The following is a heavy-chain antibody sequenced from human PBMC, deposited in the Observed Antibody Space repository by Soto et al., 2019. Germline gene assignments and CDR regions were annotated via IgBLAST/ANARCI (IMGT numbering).Heavy chain of an antibody. CDR1: GDSISTTDYY. CDR3: ARCSAYNAWFDP. D-gene: IGHD5-12*01. CDR2: IYYSGTT. J-gene: IGHJ5*02. V-gene: IGHV4-39*01. Sequence: SETLSFTCTVSGDSISTTDYYWGWIRQPPGKGLEWIGSIYYSGTTYYNPSLESRVSISVDTSKNQFSLKLSSVTAADTAVYFCARCSAYNAWFDPWGQGTLVTVSS.